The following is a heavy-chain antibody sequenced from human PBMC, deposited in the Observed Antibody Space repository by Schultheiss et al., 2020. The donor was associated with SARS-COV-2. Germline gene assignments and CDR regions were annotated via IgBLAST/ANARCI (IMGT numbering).Heavy chain of an antibody. V-gene: IGHV4-4*07. D-gene: IGHD5-18*01. CDR1: GGSISNYY. CDR3: ARAARYGQPGLYGMLV. J-gene: IGHJ6*02. CDR2: IFTSGST. Sequence: SETLSLTCSVSGGSISNYYWSWIRQPAGKGLEWIGRIFTSGSTNYNPSLKSRVTMSVHTSKNKFSLKLNSVTAADTAVYYCARAARYGQPGLYGMLVWGQGTTVTVSS.